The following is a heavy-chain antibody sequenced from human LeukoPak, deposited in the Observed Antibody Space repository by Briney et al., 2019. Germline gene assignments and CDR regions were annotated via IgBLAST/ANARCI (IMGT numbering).Heavy chain of an antibody. CDR1: RCTLSTYW. V-gene: IGHV3-7*01. CDR2: IKQDGSQE. CDR3: ARGVPYDSWSGPHYSDY. Sequence: GGSLRLSCAAPRCTLSTYWMSWVRQAPGKGLEWVAHIKQDGSQEYYVDSVKGRFTISRDSAKNSLYLQMNSLRAEDTAVYYCARGVPYDSWSGPHYSDYWGQGTLVTVSS. D-gene: IGHD3-3*01. J-gene: IGHJ4*02.